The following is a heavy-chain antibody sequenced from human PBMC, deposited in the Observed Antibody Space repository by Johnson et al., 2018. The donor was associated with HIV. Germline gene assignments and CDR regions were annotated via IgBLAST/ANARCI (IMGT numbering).Heavy chain of an antibody. J-gene: IGHJ3*02. CDR2: ISWNSGSI. D-gene: IGHD2-21*01. V-gene: IGHV3-9*01. CDR1: GFTFDDYA. CDR3: AKDGFEVGGDRYAFDI. Sequence: EVQLVESGGALVQPGRSLRLSCAASGFTFDDYAMHWVRQAPGKGLEWVAGISWNSGSIGYADSVKGRFTISRDNAKNSLYLQMNRLRAEDTALYYCAKDGFEVGGDRYAFDIWGQGTMVTVSS.